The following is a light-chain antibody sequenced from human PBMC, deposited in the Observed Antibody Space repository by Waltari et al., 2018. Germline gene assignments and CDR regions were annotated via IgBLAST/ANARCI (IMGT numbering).Light chain of an antibody. J-gene: IGLJ3*02. Sequence: SYELTQPPSVSVSPGQPARISCSGDALPRQDVYWYQQQPGQAHILVIYKDNDRRSGIAERFSGSSSGTTVTLTISGVQAEDEADYYCQSTDSSGTSWVFGGGTKVTVL. CDR2: KDN. CDR3: QSTDSSGTSWV. V-gene: IGLV3-25*03. CDR1: ALPRQD.